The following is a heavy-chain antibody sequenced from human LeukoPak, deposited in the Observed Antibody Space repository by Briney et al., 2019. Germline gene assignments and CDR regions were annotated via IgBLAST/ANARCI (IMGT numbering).Heavy chain of an antibody. D-gene: IGHD3-3*01. J-gene: IGHJ4*02. Sequence: ASVKVSCKASGYTFTGYYMHWVRQAPGQGLEWMGRINPNSGGTNYAQKFQGRVTMTRDTSISTGYMVLSRLRSDDTAVYYCARETEVFQFDYWGQGTLVTVSS. CDR1: GYTFTGYY. CDR2: INPNSGGT. CDR3: ARETEVFQFDY. V-gene: IGHV1-2*06.